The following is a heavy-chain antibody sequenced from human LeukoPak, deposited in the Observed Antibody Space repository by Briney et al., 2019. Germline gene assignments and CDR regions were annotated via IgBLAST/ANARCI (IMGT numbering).Heavy chain of an antibody. J-gene: IGHJ4*02. CDR2: INHSGST. D-gene: IGHD2-21*02. V-gene: IGHV4-34*01. CDR1: GGSFSGYY. CDR3: SSGPSSVVVVTATLAY. Sequence: SETLSLACAVYGGSFSGYYWSWISQPPEKGLEWIGEINHSGSTNYNPSLKSRVTISVDTSKNQFSLKLSSVTAADTAVYYCSSGPSSVVVVTATLAYWGEGTLVTVSS.